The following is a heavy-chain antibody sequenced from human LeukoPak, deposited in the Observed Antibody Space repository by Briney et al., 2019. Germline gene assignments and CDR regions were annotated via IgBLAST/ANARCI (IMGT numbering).Heavy chain of an antibody. Sequence: GGSLRLSCAASGVTFSSFGMSWVRQAPGKGLEWVSAISGSGSSTYYADSVKGRFTISRDNAKNSLYLQMNSLRAEDTAVYYCARALDYYYYYMDVWGKGTTVTVSS. J-gene: IGHJ6*03. V-gene: IGHV3-23*01. CDR3: ARALDYYYYYMDV. CDR2: ISGSGSST. CDR1: GVTFSSFG.